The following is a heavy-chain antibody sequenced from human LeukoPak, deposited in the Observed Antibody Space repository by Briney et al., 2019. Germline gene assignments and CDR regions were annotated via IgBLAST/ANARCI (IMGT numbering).Heavy chain of an antibody. J-gene: IGHJ5*02. CDR3: ARDLVDIVVVPAAFVGWWFDP. CDR2: INPNSGGT. CDR1: GYTFTGYY. V-gene: IGHV1-2*02. Sequence: ASVKVSCKASGYTFTGYYMHWVRQAPGQGLEWMGWINPNSGGTNYAQKFQGRVTMTRDTSISTAYMELSRLRSDDTAVYYCARDLVDIVVVPAAFVGWWFDPWGQGTLVTVSS. D-gene: IGHD2-2*03.